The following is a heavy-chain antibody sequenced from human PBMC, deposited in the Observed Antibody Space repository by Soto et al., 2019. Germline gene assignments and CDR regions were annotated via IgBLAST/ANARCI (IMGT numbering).Heavy chain of an antibody. CDR1: GFTFSSYA. V-gene: IGHV3-30-3*01. D-gene: IGHD4-17*01. J-gene: IGHJ6*02. CDR3: ARPSTVTAYYYYYGMDV. CDR2: ISYDGSNK. Sequence: QVQLVESGGGVVQPGRSLRLSCAASGFTFSSYAMHWVRQAPGKGLEWVAVISYDGSNKYYADSVKGRFTISRDNSKNTLYLQMNSLRAEDTAVYYCARPSTVTAYYYYYGMDVWGQGTTVTVS.